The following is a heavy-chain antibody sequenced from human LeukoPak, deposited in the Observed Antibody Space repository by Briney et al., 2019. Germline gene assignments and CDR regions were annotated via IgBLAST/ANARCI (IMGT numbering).Heavy chain of an antibody. CDR2: IRYDGSNK. J-gene: IGHJ4*02. CDR1: GVTFSSYG. Sequence: GGSLRLSCAASGVTFSSYGMHWVRQAPGKGLEWVAFIRYDGSNKYYADSVKGRFTISRDNSKNTLYLQMNSLRTEDAAVHYCAQLTDTSPSYWGQGTQVTVSS. V-gene: IGHV3-30*02. CDR3: AQLTDTSPSY. D-gene: IGHD2-2*01.